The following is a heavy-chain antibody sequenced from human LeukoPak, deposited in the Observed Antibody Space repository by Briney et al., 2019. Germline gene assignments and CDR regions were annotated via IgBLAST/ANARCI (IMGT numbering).Heavy chain of an antibody. CDR1: GFTFSGFG. Sequence: GGSLRLSCAGSGFTFSGFGMHWVRQAPGKGLQWLAMISSDGNIKVSLDSVKGRFTTSRENSKNTLYLEMTRPSVEDTAVYYCAKVGRGAIEADWGQGTLVIVSS. CDR2: ISSDGNIK. CDR3: AKVGRGAIEAD. D-gene: IGHD3-10*01. V-gene: IGHV3-30*18. J-gene: IGHJ4*02.